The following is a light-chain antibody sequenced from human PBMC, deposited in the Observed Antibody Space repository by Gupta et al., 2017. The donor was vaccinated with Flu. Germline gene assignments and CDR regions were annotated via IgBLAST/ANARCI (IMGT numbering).Light chain of an antibody. CDR2: SAS. V-gene: IGKV1-39*01. Sequence: DIQMTQHPSSMSASVGDRVTSTCRASQSINNYLNWYQQKPGKAPKLLIYSASSLQGGVPSRFSGSGAGTDFTLSISRLQPEDFATYYCQQSYSTPRTFGQGTKVEIK. CDR1: QSINNY. CDR3: QQSYSTPRT. J-gene: IGKJ1*01.